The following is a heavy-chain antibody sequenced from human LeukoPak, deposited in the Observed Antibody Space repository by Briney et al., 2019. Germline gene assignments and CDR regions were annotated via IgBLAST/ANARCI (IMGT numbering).Heavy chain of an antibody. D-gene: IGHD6-13*01. CDR1: GGTFSSYA. V-gene: IGHV1-2*06. CDR2: INPNSGGT. J-gene: IGHJ4*02. Sequence: ASVKVSCKASGGTFSSYAISWVRQAPGQGLEWMGRINPNSGGTNYAQKFQGRVTMTRDTSISTAYMELSRLRSDDTAVYYCTGYSSSWRADYWGQGTLVTVSS. CDR3: TGYSSSWRADY.